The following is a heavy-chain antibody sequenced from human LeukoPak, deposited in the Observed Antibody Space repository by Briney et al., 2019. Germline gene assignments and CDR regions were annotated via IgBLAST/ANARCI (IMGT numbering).Heavy chain of an antibody. CDR3: ARQAVIIPTGMEGPWFDP. D-gene: IGHD2/OR15-2a*01. CDR1: GVSIKNYY. V-gene: IGHV4-59*08. J-gene: IGHJ5*02. CDR2: IYYAGSS. Sequence: SETLSLTCTVSGVSIKNYYWSWIRQPPGKGLEWIANIYYAGSSNYNPSLKSRVSVSIDASRNHLSLKLTSVTAADTAIYYCARQAVIIPTGMEGPWFDPWGQGTLVAVSS.